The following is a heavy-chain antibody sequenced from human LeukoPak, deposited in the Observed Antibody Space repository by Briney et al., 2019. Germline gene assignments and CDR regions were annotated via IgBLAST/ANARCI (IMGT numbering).Heavy chain of an antibody. V-gene: IGHV1-18*04. CDR1: GYTFTNYG. CDR3: ARDVVPYYYGSEKQMKYYYYGMDV. D-gene: IGHD3-10*01. CDR2: INAYNGNT. J-gene: IGHJ6*02. Sequence: ASVKVSCKASGYTFTNYGMSWVRQAPGQGLEWMGMINAYNGNTNYAQKLQGRVTMTTDTSTSTAYMELRSLRSDDTAVYYCARDVVPYYYGSEKQMKYYYYGMDVWGQGTTVTVSS.